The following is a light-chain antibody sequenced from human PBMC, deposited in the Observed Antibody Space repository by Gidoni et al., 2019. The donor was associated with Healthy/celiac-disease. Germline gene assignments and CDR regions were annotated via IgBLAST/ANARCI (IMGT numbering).Light chain of an antibody. CDR2: WAS. J-gene: IGKJ2*01. Sequence: DIVMTQSPDSLAVSLGERATINCKSSPSVLYSSNNKNYLAWYQQKPGQPPKLLIYWASTRESGVPDRFSGSGSGTDFTLTVSSLQAEDVAVYYCQQYYSTRTFGQGTKLEIK. CDR1: PSVLYSSNNKNY. CDR3: QQYYSTRT. V-gene: IGKV4-1*01.